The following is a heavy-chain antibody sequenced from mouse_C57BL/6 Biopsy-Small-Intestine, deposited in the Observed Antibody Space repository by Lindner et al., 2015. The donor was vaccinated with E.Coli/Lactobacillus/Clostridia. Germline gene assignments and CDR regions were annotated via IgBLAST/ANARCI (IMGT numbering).Heavy chain of an antibody. V-gene: IGHV1-20*01. CDR3: ARGPPGYYFDVSGYPPDY. CDR1: GYTFTNYG. Sequence: SVKVSCKTSGYTFTNYGINWVRQAPGQGLEWMGWISVYNGDTNYAPKVQGRVTLTTDTSTTTAHMELRSLRSDDTAVYYCARGPPGYYFDVSGYPPDYWGQGTLVTVSS. J-gene: IGHJ4*01. CDR2: ISVYNGDT. D-gene: IGHD1-1*01.